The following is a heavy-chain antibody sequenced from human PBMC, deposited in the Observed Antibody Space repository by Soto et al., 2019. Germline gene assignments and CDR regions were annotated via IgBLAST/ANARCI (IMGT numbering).Heavy chain of an antibody. CDR2: ISGSGGTT. Sequence: EVQLLESGGGLVQPGGSLRLSCAASGFTFRSYVMGWARQAPGKGLEWVSGISGSGGTTYYADSVRGRFTISRDNSKNTLYLHMKSLRAEDTAVYFCAKDLGDVLTSYSAFDYWGQGTLVTVSS. D-gene: IGHD3-9*01. J-gene: IGHJ4*02. V-gene: IGHV3-23*01. CDR1: GFTFRSYV. CDR3: AKDLGDVLTSYSAFDY.